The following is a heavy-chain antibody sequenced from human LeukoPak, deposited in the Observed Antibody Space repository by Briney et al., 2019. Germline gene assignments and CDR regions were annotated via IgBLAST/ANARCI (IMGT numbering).Heavy chain of an antibody. Sequence: GGSLRLSCAASGFTFSDHYMDWVRQAPGKGLEWVGRTRKKTNSYTTEYAASVKGRFTISRDDSKNSLYLQMNSLKAEDTAVYYCTRVILVGTTYSYFDQWGQGTLVTVSS. V-gene: IGHV3-72*01. CDR1: GFTFSDHY. CDR2: TRKKTNSYTT. D-gene: IGHD1-26*01. CDR3: TRVILVGTTYSYFDQ. J-gene: IGHJ4*02.